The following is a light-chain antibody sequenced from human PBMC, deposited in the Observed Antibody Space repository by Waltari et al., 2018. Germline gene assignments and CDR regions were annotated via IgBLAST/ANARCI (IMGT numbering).Light chain of an antibody. CDR1: SLRDYY. CDR2: GEN. Sequence: SSELTQDPAVSVALGPTVRITCHGDSLRDYYATWYQQKPGQAPVLVIHGENNRPSGIPDRFSGSNSGNTASLTITGAQAEDEADYFCNSRDTSGGRRHVVFGGGTKLTVL. V-gene: IGLV3-19*01. CDR3: NSRDTSGGRRHVV. J-gene: IGLJ2*01.